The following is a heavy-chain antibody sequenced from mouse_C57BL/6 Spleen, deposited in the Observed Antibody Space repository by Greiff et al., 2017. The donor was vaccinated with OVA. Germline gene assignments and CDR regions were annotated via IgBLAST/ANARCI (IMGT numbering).Heavy chain of an antibody. J-gene: IGHJ2*01. D-gene: IGHD4-1*01. CDR3: ARHEERGDNWDVYFDY. CDR1: GYTFTEYT. V-gene: IGHV1-62-2*01. Sequence: QVQLQQSGAELVKPGASVKLSCKASGYTFTEYTIHWVKQRSGQGLEWIGWFYPGSGSIKYNEKFKDKATLTADKSSSTVYMELSRLTSEDSAVYFCARHEERGDNWDVYFDYWGQGTTLTVSS. CDR2: FYPGSGSI.